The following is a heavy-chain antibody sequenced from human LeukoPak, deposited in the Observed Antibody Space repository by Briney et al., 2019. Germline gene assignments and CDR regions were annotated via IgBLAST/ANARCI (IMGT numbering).Heavy chain of an antibody. CDR1: GESFSGYY. CDR2: INHSGST. J-gene: IGHJ3*02. CDR3: ARGPSDSSGWYGEATTADAFDI. D-gene: IGHD6-19*01. Sequence: SETLSLTCAVYGESFSGYYWSWIRQPPGKGLEWIGEINHSGSTNYNPSLKSRVTISVDTSKNQFSLKLSSVTAADTAVYYCARGPSDSSGWYGEATTADAFDIWGQGTMVTVSS. V-gene: IGHV4-34*01.